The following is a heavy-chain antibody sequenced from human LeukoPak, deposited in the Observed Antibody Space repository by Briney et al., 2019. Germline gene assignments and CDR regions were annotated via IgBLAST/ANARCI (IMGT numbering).Heavy chain of an antibody. CDR3: ARLYSYGYEVVDY. Sequence: SETLSLTCTVSGGSISSGDYYWSWIRQPPGMGLEWIGYIYYSGSTYYNPSLKSRVTISVDTSKNQFSLKLSSVTAADTAVYYCARLYSYGYEVVDYWGQGTLVTVSS. V-gene: IGHV4-30-4*01. D-gene: IGHD5-18*01. J-gene: IGHJ4*02. CDR2: IYYSGST. CDR1: GGSISSGDYY.